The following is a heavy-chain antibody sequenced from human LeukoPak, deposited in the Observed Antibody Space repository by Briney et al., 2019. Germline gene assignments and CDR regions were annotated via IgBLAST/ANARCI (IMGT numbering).Heavy chain of an antibody. Sequence: PGGSLRLSCAASGFTFSSYSMNWVRQAPGKGLEWVSSISSSGSYIYYADSVKGRFTISRDNAKNSLYLQMNSLRAEDTAVYYCARGDRSGNYYGSGSPWGQGTLVTVSS. CDR1: GFTFSSYS. CDR2: ISSSGSYI. V-gene: IGHV3-21*01. D-gene: IGHD3-10*01. CDR3: ARGDRSGNYYGSGSP. J-gene: IGHJ5*02.